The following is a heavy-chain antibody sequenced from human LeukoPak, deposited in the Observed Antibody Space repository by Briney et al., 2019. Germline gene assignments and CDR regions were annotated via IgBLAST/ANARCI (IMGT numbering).Heavy chain of an antibody. CDR2: INHYKGNT. J-gene: IGHJ6*02. Sequence: GASVTVSCTASGYTFTGYYMHWVRQAPGKGLEWMGWINHYKGNTNYTQTLQRSATMTTDTSTSTAYMELRSLISDDAAVYYCARSIRPSGSDYPKPNYGMDVWGQGTTVTVSS. V-gene: IGHV1-18*04. CDR3: ARSIRPSGSDYPKPNYGMDV. D-gene: IGHD3-10*01. CDR1: GYTFTGYY.